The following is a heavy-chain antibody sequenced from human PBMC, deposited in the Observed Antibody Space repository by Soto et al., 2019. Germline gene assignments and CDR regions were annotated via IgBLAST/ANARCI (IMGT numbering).Heavy chain of an antibody. CDR1: GFISSSYA. CDR2: ISGSGGAT. D-gene: IGHD6-13*01. V-gene: IGHV3-23*01. CDR3: AKDAIMVSSSFNYFDF. Sequence: GGSPRLSCVLSGFISSSYAMHWVRQAPGQGLEWVSGISGSGGATSYAASVKGRFAVSRDNSKNTLYLQMNSLRAEDTAVYYCAKDAIMVSSSFNYFDFWGQGTPVTVSS. J-gene: IGHJ4*02.